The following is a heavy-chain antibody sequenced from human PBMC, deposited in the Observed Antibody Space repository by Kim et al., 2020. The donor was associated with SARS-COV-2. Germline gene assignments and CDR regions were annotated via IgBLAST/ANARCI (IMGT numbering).Heavy chain of an antibody. J-gene: IGHJ4*02. Sequence: SETLSLTCTVSGGSVSSDNYYWNWIRLPPGKGLEWIGYINYIGSTNYNPSLKSRVTMSVDTAKNQFSLKLRSVTAADTAVYFCARQTSTVADSFDHWGQGTLVTVSP. CDR2: INYIGST. CDR3: ARQTSTVADSFDH. CDR1: GGSVSSDNYY. V-gene: IGHV4-61*01. D-gene: IGHD4-17*01.